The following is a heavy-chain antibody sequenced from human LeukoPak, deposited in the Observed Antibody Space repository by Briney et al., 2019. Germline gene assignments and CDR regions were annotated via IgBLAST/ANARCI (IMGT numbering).Heavy chain of an antibody. CDR1: GGSISSRNW. D-gene: IGHD4-17*01. CDR2: IYHSGRT. V-gene: IGHV4-4*02. Sequence: SGTLSLTCAVSGGSISSRNWWSWVRQPPGKGREGSGEIYHSGRTNYNPSLKTRVTISVDKSKNQFSLKLSSVTAADTAVYYCARASHDYGDYSHFDYWGQGTLVTVSS. J-gene: IGHJ4*02. CDR3: ARASHDYGDYSHFDY.